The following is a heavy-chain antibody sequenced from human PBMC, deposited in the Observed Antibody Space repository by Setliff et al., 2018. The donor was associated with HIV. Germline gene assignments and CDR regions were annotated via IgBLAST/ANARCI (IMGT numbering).Heavy chain of an antibody. CDR3: ARHPMSPFLEWSNDS. CDR1: GGTFSSYA. V-gene: IGHV1-18*01. CDR2: INAGNGNT. J-gene: IGHJ4*02. D-gene: IGHD3-3*02. Sequence: GASVKVSCKASGGTFSSYAFTWVRQAPGQGLEWMGGINAGNGNTKYSQKFQGRVTMTTDTSTSTAYMELRNLRSDDTAVYYCARHPMSPFLEWSNDSWGQGTLVTVSS.